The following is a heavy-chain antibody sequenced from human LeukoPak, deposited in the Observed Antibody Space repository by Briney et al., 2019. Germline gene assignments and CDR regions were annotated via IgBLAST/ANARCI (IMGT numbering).Heavy chain of an antibody. Sequence: GGSLRLSCAASGFTFDDYGMSWVRQAPGKGLEWVSGINWNGGSTGYADSVKGRLTISRDNAKNTLYLQMNSLRAEDTAVYYCAREPGIAAAGTNYMDVWGKGTTVTISS. CDR1: GFTFDDYG. J-gene: IGHJ6*03. CDR2: INWNGGST. D-gene: IGHD6-13*01. V-gene: IGHV3-20*04. CDR3: AREPGIAAAGTNYMDV.